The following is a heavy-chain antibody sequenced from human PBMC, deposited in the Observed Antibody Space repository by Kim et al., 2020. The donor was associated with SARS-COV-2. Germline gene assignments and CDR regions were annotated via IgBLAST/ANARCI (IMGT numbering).Heavy chain of an antibody. J-gene: IGHJ3*02. D-gene: IGHD3-10*01. Sequence: DSVKGRFTISRDNSKNTLYLQMSNLRDEDTAVYYCAKDVLLYTPDAFHIWGQGTMVTVSS. V-gene: IGHV3-23*01. CDR3: AKDVLLYTPDAFHI.